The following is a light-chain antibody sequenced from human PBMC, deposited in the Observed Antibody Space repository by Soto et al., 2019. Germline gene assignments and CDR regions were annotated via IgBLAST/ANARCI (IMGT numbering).Light chain of an antibody. CDR2: DSS. CDR3: QQYTGPPTT. J-gene: IGKJ5*01. Sequence: EIVLTPAPGTLSLSPGERAPPSCRSSQSVSSSYLAWYQQKPGQPPRLLIYDSSTRATGFPDRFSGSGSGTDFTLTITRLEPEDSAVYFCQQYTGPPTTFGQGTRLEIK. V-gene: IGKV3-20*01. CDR1: QSVSSSY.